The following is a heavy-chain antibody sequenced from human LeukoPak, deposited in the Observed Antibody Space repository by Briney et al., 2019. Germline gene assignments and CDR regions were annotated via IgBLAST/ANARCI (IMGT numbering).Heavy chain of an antibody. CDR1: GYTFTGYY. J-gene: IGHJ4*02. CDR2: INPNSGGT. CDR3: AGSLGYCTSNVCYLKY. D-gene: IGHD2-8*01. V-gene: IGHV1-2*02. Sequence: VASVKVSCKASGYTFTGYYMHWVRQAPGQGLEWMGWINPNSGGTNYAQKFQGRVTMTRDTSISTAYMELSRLRSDDTAVYYCAGSLGYCTSNVCYLKYWGQGTLVTVSS.